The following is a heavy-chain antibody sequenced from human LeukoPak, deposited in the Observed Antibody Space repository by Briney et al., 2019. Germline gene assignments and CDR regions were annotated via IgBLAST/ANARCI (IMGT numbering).Heavy chain of an antibody. J-gene: IGHJ4*02. V-gene: IGHV3-21*01. Sequence: GGSLRLSCAASGFTFTTFAMNWVRRAPGKRLEWVSSITANGIDTFHANSVKGRFTISRDNAKNSLYLQMNSLRAEDTAVYYCARAEDGYYYDSSGPPGTIDYWGQGTLVTVSS. CDR3: ARAEDGYYYDSSGPPGTIDY. CDR2: ITANGIDT. CDR1: GFTFTTFA. D-gene: IGHD3-22*01.